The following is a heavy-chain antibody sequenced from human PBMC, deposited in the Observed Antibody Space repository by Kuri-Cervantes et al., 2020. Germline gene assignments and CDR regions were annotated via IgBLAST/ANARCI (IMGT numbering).Heavy chain of an antibody. CDR2: IIPILGIA. D-gene: IGHD3-16*01. Sequence: SVKVSCKASGGTLSNYTISWVRQAPGQGLEWMGRIIPILGIANYAQKFQGRVTITADKSTSTAYMELSSLRSEDTAVYYCARDDGITFGGVTSLDYWGQGTLVTVSS. CDR1: GGTLSNYT. V-gene: IGHV1-69*04. CDR3: ARDDGITFGGVTSLDY. J-gene: IGHJ4*02.